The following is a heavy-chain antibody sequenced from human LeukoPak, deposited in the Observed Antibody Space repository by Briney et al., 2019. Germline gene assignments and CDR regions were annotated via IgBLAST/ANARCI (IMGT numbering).Heavy chain of an antibody. Sequence: GGSLRLSCAASRFTFSSYAMSWVRQAPGKGLEWVSSISSSSSSYIYYADSVKGRFTISRDNAKNSLYLQMNSLRAEDTAVYYCARERDSSGYNYWGQGTLVTVSS. CDR1: RFTFSSYA. D-gene: IGHD3-22*01. V-gene: IGHV3-21*01. CDR3: ARERDSSGYNY. CDR2: ISSSSSSYI. J-gene: IGHJ4*02.